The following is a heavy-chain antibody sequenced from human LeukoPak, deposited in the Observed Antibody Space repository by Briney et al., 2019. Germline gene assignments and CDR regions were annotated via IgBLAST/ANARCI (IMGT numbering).Heavy chain of an antibody. Sequence: GGSLRLSCAASGFTFSDCYMTWIRQAPGKGLEWVSYISGSSSDANYADFVKGRFTISRDNAKNSLYLQMNSLRAEDTAVYYCARVNPISSGFYAYWGQGTPVTVSS. CDR2: ISGSSSDA. CDR3: ARVNPISSGFYAY. CDR1: GFTFSDCY. J-gene: IGHJ4*02. D-gene: IGHD3-22*01. V-gene: IGHV3-11*06.